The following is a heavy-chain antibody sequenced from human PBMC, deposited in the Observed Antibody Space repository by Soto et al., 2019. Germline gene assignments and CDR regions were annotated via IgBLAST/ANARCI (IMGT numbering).Heavy chain of an antibody. CDR3: ARHVPAAGYYYGMDV. CDR1: GGTFSSYA. D-gene: IGHD2-2*01. CDR2: IIPIFGTA. V-gene: IGHV1-69*05. Sequence: QVQLVQSGAEVKKPGSSVKVSCKASGGTFSSYAISWVRQAPGQGLEWMGGIIPIFGTANYAQKFQGRVTXPPAXSXGTAYMELSSLRSEDTAVYYCARHVPAAGYYYGMDVWGQGTTVTVSS. J-gene: IGHJ6*02.